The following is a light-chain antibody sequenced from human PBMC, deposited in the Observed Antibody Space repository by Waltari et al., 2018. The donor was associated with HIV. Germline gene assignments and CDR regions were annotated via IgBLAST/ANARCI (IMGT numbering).Light chain of an antibody. Sequence: DIQLTQSPSFLSASVGDIVIMACRASQGSSSELAWYQQKPGKAPKLLIYAASTLQIGVPSRFSGSGSDTEFTLTGSSLKPEDFATYYCQQLNSFPLTFGGGTKVEIK. CDR1: QGSSSE. V-gene: IGKV1-9*01. CDR3: QQLNSFPLT. J-gene: IGKJ4*01. CDR2: AAS.